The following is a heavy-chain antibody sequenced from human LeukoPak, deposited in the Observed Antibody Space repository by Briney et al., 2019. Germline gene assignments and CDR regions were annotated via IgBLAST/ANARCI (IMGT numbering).Heavy chain of an antibody. CDR1: GFTFSNAW. Sequence: GGSLRPSCAASGFTFSNAWMDWVRQAPGKGLEWVGRIKSKTDGGTTDYAAPVKGRFSISRDDSKNTLYLQMNSLKSEDTAVYYCGDSGSTPLTPHWGQGTLVTVSS. CDR3: GDSGSTPLTPH. D-gene: IGHD1-26*01. CDR2: IKSKTDGGTT. J-gene: IGHJ4*02. V-gene: IGHV3-15*01.